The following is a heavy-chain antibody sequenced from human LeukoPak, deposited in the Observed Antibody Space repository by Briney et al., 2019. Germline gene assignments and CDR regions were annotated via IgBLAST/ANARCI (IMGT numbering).Heavy chain of an antibody. D-gene: IGHD4-23*01. CDR1: GFTFSDYY. CDR2: ISSSGSTI. CDR3: ARGPVVAPNWFDP. V-gene: IGHV3-11*04. Sequence: GGSLRLSCAASGFTFSDYYMSWIRQAPGKRLEWVSYISSSGSTIYYADSVKGRFTISRDNAKDSLYLQMNSLRAEDTAVYYCARGPVVAPNWFDPWGQGTLVTVSS. J-gene: IGHJ5*02.